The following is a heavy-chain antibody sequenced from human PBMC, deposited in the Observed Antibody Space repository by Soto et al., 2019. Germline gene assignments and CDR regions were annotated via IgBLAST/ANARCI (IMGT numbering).Heavy chain of an antibody. Sequence: QVQLVQSGAEVKKPGSSVRVSCKASGDTFNSQTFSWVRQAPGQGLEWMGRIIPLLDIANYAQKFQGRLTLSPDTSTTTAHMELSSLRSEDTATYYCATFYSGTWGQGTLVTVSA. CDR2: IIPLLDIA. CDR3: ATFYSGT. J-gene: IGHJ4*02. V-gene: IGHV1-69*02. D-gene: IGHD1-26*01. CDR1: GDTFNSQT.